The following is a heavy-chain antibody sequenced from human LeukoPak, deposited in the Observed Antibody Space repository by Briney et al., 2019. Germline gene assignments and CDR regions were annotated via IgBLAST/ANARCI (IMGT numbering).Heavy chain of an antibody. V-gene: IGHV1-18*01. Sequence: ASVKVSCKASGYTFNSYGISWVRQAPGQGLEWMGWVSAYNGHTNYAQKFQGRVTMTTDTSTSTASMELRSLRSDDTAVYYCAKRGPGSPQSGKYYFDYWGQGTLVTVSS. CDR2: VSAYNGHT. D-gene: IGHD3-10*01. J-gene: IGHJ4*02. CDR1: GYTFNSYG. CDR3: AKRGPGSPQSGKYYFDY.